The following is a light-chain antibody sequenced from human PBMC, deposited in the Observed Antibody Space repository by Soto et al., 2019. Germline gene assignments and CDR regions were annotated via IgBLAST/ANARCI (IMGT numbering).Light chain of an antibody. Sequence: QPVLTQPPSASGTPGQWVTISCSGSSSNIGSNYVYWYQQLPGTAPKLLIYSNNQRPSGVPDRFSGSKSGTSASLAISGLRSEDEADYYCAAWDDSLSGRVFGGGTKLTVL. CDR1: SSNIGSNY. CDR3: AAWDDSLSGRV. CDR2: SNN. J-gene: IGLJ3*02. V-gene: IGLV1-47*02.